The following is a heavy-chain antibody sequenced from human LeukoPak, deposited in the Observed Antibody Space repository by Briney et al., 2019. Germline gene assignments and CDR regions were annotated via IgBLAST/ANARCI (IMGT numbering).Heavy chain of an antibody. Sequence: GASVKVSCKASGYTFTSYDINWVRQATGQELEWVGWMNPGSGKTGYAQKFQGRVTITASTSTSTGYMELSSLTSEDTAVYYCARYRSAAYYFEYWGQGTLVTVSS. CDR3: ARYRSAAYYFEY. J-gene: IGHJ4*02. CDR1: GYTFTSYD. CDR2: MNPGSGKT. V-gene: IGHV1-8*03. D-gene: IGHD4-11*01.